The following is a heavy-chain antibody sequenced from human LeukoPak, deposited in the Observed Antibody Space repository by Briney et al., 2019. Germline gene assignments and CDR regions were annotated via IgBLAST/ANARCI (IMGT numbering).Heavy chain of an antibody. CDR1: GGSIRSSSYY. D-gene: IGHD3-22*01. CDR2: IYYSGST. CDR3: ASHYDSSGYYYLFWYFDL. J-gene: IGHJ2*01. V-gene: IGHV4-39*01. Sequence: SETLSLNCTVSGGSIRSSSYYWGWIRQPPEKGLECIGIIYYSGSTYYNPSLKSRVTISVDTSKNQFSLKLSSVTAADTAVYYCASHYDSSGYYYLFWYFDLWGRGTLVTVSS.